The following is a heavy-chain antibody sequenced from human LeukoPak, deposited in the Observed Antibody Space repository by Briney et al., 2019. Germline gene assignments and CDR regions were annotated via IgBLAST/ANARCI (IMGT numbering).Heavy chain of an antibody. CDR1: GGSFSGYY. V-gene: IGHV4-34*01. CDR2: INHSGST. J-gene: IGHJ4*02. D-gene: IGHD6-19*01. CDR3: ARFVFSNRAGTGGYYFDY. Sequence: PSETLSLTCAVYGGSFSGYYWSWIRQPPGKGLEWIGEINHSGSTNYNPSLKSRVTISVDTSKNQFSLKLSSVTAADTAVYYCARFVFSNRAGTGGYYFDYWGQGTLVTVSS.